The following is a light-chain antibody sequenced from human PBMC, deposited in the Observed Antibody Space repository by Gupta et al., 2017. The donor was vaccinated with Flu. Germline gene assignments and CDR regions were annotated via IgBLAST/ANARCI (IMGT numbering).Light chain of an antibody. CDR3: SSYTSSSTPYV. J-gene: IGLJ1*01. Sequence: GTSSDVGGYNYVSWYQQHPGKAPKLMIYEVSNRPSGVSNRFSGSKSGNTASLTISGVQAEDEADYYCSSYTSSSTPYVFGTGTKVTVL. CDR1: SSDVGGYNY. V-gene: IGLV2-14*01. CDR2: EVS.